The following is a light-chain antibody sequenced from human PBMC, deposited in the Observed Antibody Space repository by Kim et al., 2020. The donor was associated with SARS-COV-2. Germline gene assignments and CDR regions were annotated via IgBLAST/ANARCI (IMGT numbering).Light chain of an antibody. J-gene: IGLJ1*01. Sequence: SSELTQDPAVSVALGQTIRITCQGDSLRNYYPSWYQQKPGQAPVLVIYGKNNRPSGIPDRFSGSISGTPASLTITGAQAEDEADYYCNSRDSSGNRSVFG. CDR2: GKN. V-gene: IGLV3-19*01. CDR3: NSRDSSGNRSV. CDR1: SLRNYY.